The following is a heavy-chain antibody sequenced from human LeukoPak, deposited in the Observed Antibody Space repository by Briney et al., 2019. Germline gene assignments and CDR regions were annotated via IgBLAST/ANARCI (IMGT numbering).Heavy chain of an antibody. J-gene: IGHJ3*02. Sequence: ASVKVSCKVSGYTLTELSMHWVRQAPGKGLEWMGGFDPEDGETIYAQKFQGRVTMTRNTSISTAYMELSSLRSEDTAVYYCASWDYGDYEDPFDIWGQGTMVTVSS. CDR1: GYTLTELS. V-gene: IGHV1-24*01. D-gene: IGHD4-17*01. CDR2: FDPEDGET. CDR3: ASWDYGDYEDPFDI.